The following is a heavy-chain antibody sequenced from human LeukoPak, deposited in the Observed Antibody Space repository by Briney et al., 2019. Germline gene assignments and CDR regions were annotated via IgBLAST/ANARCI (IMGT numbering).Heavy chain of an antibody. CDR3: ARGAYYYDSSGRIAFDI. CDR2: IIPILGIA. Sequence: ASVKVSCKASGGTFSSYAISWVRQAPGQGLEWMGRIIPILGIANYAQKFQGRVTITADKSTSTAYMELSSLRSEDTAVYYCARGAYYYDSSGRIAFDIWGQGTMVTVSS. V-gene: IGHV1-69*04. CDR1: GGTFSSYA. J-gene: IGHJ3*02. D-gene: IGHD3-22*01.